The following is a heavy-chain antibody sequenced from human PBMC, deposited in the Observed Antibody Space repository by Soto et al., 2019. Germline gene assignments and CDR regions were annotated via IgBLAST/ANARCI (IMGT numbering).Heavy chain of an antibody. CDR1: GCSISSSSYY. CDR2: IYYSGST. V-gene: IGHV4-39*01. CDR3: ARRDDYIWGSYRLRTSDAFDI. Sequence: PSETLSLTCTVSGCSISSSSYYWGWIRQPPGKGLEWIGSIYYSGSTYYNPSLKSRVTISVDTSKNQFSLKLSSVTAADTAVYYCARRDDYIWGSYRLRTSDAFDIWGQGTMVTVSS. D-gene: IGHD3-16*02. J-gene: IGHJ3*02.